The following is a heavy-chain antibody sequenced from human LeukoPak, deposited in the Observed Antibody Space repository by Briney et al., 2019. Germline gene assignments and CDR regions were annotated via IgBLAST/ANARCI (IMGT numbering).Heavy chain of an antibody. V-gene: IGHV1-46*01. Sequence: ASVKVSCKASGYTFTRHYIHWVRQAPGQGLEWMGIINPIGATTDYAQKFQGRVTLTRDRSTSTVYMELSSLRSEDTAVYYCARGDFSDGSAFRPLEDYWGQGTLVTVSS. CDR2: INPIGATT. CDR1: GYTFTRHY. CDR3: ARGDFSDGSAFRPLEDY. J-gene: IGHJ4*02. D-gene: IGHD3-22*01.